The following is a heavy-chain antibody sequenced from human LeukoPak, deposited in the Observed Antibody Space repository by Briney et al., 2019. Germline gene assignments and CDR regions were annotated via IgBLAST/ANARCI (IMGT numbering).Heavy chain of an antibody. J-gene: IGHJ4*02. CDR1: GGSISSYY. Sequence: SETLSLTCTASGGSISSYYWSWVRQPAGKGLEWIGRIYTSGSTNYNPSLKSRLTMSVDTSKSQFSLKLSSVTAADTAIYYCARGRIAAAASTYYFDYWGQGTLVTVSS. V-gene: IGHV4-4*07. D-gene: IGHD6-13*01. CDR2: IYTSGST. CDR3: ARGRIAAAASTYYFDY.